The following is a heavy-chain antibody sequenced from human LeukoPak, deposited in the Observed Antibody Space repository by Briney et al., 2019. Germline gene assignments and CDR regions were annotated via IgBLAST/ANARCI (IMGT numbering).Heavy chain of an antibody. CDR3: ARAAIAAARIYYYMDV. D-gene: IGHD6-13*01. Sequence: PGGSLRLSCATSGFTFKNYAMNWVRQAPGKVLEWVSFISTSSNYIHNADSVKGRFTISRDNAENSLYLQMNSLRAEDTAVYYCARAAIAAARIYYYMDVWGKGTTVTVSS. J-gene: IGHJ6*03. CDR2: ISTSSNYI. CDR1: GFTFKNYA. V-gene: IGHV3-21*01.